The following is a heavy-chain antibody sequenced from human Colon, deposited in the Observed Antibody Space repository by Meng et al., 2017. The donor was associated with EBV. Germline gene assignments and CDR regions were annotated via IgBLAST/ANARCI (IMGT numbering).Heavy chain of an antibody. D-gene: IGHD3-10*01. CDR3: ARRRGGSGRDC. Sequence: LLLQESGPGLVKASGTLSLTCTVSGGSISSNGYYWDWVRQPPGKGLEWIGAIYHSGSTSYNPSLQSRVTMFVDTSKNQFSLMLTSVTATDTAVYYCARRRGGSGRDCWGQGTLVTVSS. J-gene: IGHJ4*02. V-gene: IGHV4-39*01. CDR1: GGSISSNGYY. CDR2: IYHSGST.